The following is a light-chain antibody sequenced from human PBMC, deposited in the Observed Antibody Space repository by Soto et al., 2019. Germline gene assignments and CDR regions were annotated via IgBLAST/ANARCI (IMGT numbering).Light chain of an antibody. J-gene: IGKJ1*01. CDR3: QHYNSYSS. Sequence: DIQMTQSPSTLSASVGDRVTITCRASQSISSWLAWYQQKPGKAPKLLIYGASSLESGVPSRFSGSGSGTEFTPTISSLQPDDFATYYCQHYNSYSSFGQGTKV. V-gene: IGKV1-5*01. CDR1: QSISSW. CDR2: GAS.